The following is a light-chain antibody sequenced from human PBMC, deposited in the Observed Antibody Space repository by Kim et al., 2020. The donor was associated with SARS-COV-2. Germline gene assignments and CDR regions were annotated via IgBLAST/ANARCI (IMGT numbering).Light chain of an antibody. V-gene: IGKV3-15*01. CDR1: QSVTND. CDR2: GAS. J-gene: IGKJ3*01. CDR3: QQYNNWPLT. Sequence: VSPGERATLSCRASQSVTNDLAWYQQKPGQAPRLLIYGASTRTTGIPARFSGSGSGTEFTLTISSLQSEDFAVYYCQQYNNWPLTFGPGTKVDIK.